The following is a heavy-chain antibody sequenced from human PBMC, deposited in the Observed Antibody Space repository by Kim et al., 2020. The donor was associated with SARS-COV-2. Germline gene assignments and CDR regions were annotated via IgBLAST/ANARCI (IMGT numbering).Heavy chain of an antibody. J-gene: IGHJ4*02. CDR3: ARKYYDSSGQAIDY. Sequence: TYPQDFTERFAFSLDTSVSTAYLQISSLKPEDSAVYYCARKYYDSSGQAIDYWGQGTLVTVSS. V-gene: IGHV7-4-1*02. D-gene: IGHD3-22*01.